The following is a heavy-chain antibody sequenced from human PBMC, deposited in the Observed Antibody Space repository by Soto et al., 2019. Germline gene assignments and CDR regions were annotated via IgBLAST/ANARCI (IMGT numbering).Heavy chain of an antibody. CDR3: ARGLYYDILAGDDKNYYSSGMDV. D-gene: IGHD3-9*01. Sequence: SLQFSCKASGGTFSSYAISWVRQAPGQGREWMGGIIRVLGTANYAKKFQRRVTITVDESMSKAYMGLSWVRSVETAVYYCARGLYYDILAGDDKNYYSSGMDVWGKGTTVTVA. CDR1: GGTFSSYA. CDR2: IIRVLGTA. V-gene: IGHV1-69*13. J-gene: IGHJ6*01.